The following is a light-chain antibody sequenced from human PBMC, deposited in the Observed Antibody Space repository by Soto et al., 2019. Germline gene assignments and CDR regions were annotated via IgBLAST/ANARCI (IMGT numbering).Light chain of an antibody. Sequence: DIPVTQSPSTLSASVGDRVIIACRANQTADKWVAWYQQKPGKAPNVLIYDASRLESGVPSRFSGSGSGTLFTLTISNLQPDDFATYYCQQYNDYPYTFGQGTKVEI. CDR3: QQYNDYPYT. J-gene: IGKJ2*01. CDR2: DAS. V-gene: IGKV1-5*01. CDR1: QTADKW.